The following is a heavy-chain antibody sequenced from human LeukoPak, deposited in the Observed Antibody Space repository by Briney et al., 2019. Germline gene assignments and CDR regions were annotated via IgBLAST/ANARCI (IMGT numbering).Heavy chain of an antibody. CDR1: GFTFNHYA. V-gene: IGHV3-23*01. Sequence: GGSLRLSCAVSGFTFNHYAMSWVRQAPGKGLEWVSAISGGGDGTYYADSVKGRFTISRDNSKNTLYLQMNSLRAEDTAVYYCARDRRSSSWEYYFDYWGQGTLVTVSS. CDR2: ISGGGDGT. CDR3: ARDRRSSSWEYYFDY. J-gene: IGHJ4*02. D-gene: IGHD6-13*01.